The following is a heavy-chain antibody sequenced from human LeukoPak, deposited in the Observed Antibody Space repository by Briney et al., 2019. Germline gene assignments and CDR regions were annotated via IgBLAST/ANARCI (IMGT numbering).Heavy chain of an antibody. CDR1: GGSISSSSYY. V-gene: IGHV4-39*01. CDR2: IYYSRST. CDR3: ARISVGAAGNNWFDP. J-gene: IGHJ5*02. D-gene: IGHD6-13*01. Sequence: ASETLSLTCTVSGGSISSSSYYWGWIRQPPGKGLEWIGSIYYSRSTYYNPSLKSRVTISVDTSKNRFPLKLSSVTAADTAVYYCARISVGAAGNNWFDPWGQGTLVTVSS.